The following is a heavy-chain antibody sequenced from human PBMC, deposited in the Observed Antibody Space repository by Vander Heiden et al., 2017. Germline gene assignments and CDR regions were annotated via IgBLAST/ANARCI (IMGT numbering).Heavy chain of an antibody. Sequence: QVQLVQSGAEVKKPGASVKVSCKASGYTFTSYDINWVRQATGQGLEWMGWMNPNSGNTGEAQKFQGRVTMTRNTAISTAYMEMSRMRSEDTAVYYVARSQWLAPFDYWGQGTMVTVSS. CDR3: ARSQWLAPFDY. J-gene: IGHJ4*02. D-gene: IGHD6-19*01. V-gene: IGHV1-8*01. CDR2: MNPNSGNT. CDR1: GYTFTSYD.